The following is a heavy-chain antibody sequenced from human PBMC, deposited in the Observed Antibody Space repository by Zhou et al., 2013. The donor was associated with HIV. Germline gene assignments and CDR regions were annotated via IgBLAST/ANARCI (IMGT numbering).Heavy chain of an antibody. J-gene: IGHJ6*03. CDR3: ARGYALDYYYYYMDV. CDR1: GGTFSNAA. V-gene: IGHV1-69*05. Sequence: QVQLVQSGAEVKKPGSSVNVSCKASGGTFSNAAINWVRQAPGQGLEWMGGIIPIFATANYAQRFQGRVTITTDESTSTVYMELNSLRSEDTAVYYCARGYALDYYYYYMDVWGKGTTVTVSS. D-gene: IGHD5-12*01. CDR2: IIPIFATA.